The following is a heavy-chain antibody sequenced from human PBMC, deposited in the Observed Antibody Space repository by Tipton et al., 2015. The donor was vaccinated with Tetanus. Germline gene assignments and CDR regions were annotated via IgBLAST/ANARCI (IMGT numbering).Heavy chain of an antibody. CDR3: ARNVYTVANDAFDI. D-gene: IGHD5-12*01. CDR2: IHHSGLA. CDR1: GDSVSTGNFY. V-gene: IGHV4-30-4*01. Sequence: TLSLTCTVSGDSVSTGNFYWSWIRQPPGKGLEWIAFIHHSGLAFSKPSLKSRVSISIDTSQNQFSLRLTSVTAADTAVYFCARNVYTVANDAFDIWEHGTLVNVSS. J-gene: IGHJ3*02.